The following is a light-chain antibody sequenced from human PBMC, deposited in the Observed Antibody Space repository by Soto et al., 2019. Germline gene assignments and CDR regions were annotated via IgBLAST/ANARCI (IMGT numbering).Light chain of an antibody. CDR3: QQYNNWPQT. CDR1: QSVSSN. CDR2: GAS. Sequence: EIVMTQSPATLSVSPGERATLSCRASQSVSSNLAWYQQKPGQAPRLLIYGASTRATGIPARFSSSGSGTEFTLTISSLQSEDFAVYYCQQYNNWPQTFGQGTKVEIQ. J-gene: IGKJ1*01. V-gene: IGKV3-15*01.